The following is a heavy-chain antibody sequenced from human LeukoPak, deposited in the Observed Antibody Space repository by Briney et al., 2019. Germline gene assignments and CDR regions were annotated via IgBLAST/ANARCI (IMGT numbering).Heavy chain of an antibody. CDR2: IKQDAGEI. D-gene: IGHD6-13*01. V-gene: IGHV3-7*01. Sequence: GSLRLSCAASGFTLSAYWMSWVRQPPGKGLQWVANIKQDAGEIRYVDSVKGRFTISRDNAKNSVYLQMNSLRAEDTGVYYCARLGSSWDFFDFWGQGTLVTVS. J-gene: IGHJ4*02. CDR3: ARLGSSWDFFDF. CDR1: GFTLSAYW.